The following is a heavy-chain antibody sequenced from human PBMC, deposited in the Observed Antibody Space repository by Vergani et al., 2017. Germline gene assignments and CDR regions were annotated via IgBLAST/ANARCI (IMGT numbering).Heavy chain of an antibody. J-gene: IGHJ6*03. CDR3: VASDYYYKYYMDV. CDR1: GFTFSRYW. Sequence: EVQLLESGGGLVQPGGSLRLSCAASGFTFSRYWMHWLRQAPGKGLVWVSCIKSDGSSTSYADSVEGRFTISRDNAKKTLYLQMNSLRAEDTAVYYCVASDYYYKYYMDVWGKGTTVTVSS. V-gene: IGHV3-74*01. CDR2: IKSDGSST.